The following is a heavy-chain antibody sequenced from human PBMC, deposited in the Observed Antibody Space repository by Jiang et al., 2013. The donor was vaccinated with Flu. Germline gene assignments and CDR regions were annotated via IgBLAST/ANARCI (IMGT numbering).Heavy chain of an antibody. D-gene: IGHD3-22*01. CDR3: TTRNYYDSSGSDY. V-gene: IGHV3-15*01. Sequence: VQLLESGGGLVKPGGSLRLSCAASGFTFSNAWMSWVRQAPGKGLEWVGRIKSKTDGGTTDYAAPVKGRFTISRDDSKNTLYLQMNSLKTEDTAVYYCTTRNYYDSSGSDYWGQGTLVTVSS. CDR1: GFTFSNAW. CDR2: IKSKTDGGTT. J-gene: IGHJ4*02.